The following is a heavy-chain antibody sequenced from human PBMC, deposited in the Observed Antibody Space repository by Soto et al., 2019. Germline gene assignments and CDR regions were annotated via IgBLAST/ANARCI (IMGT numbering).Heavy chain of an antibody. CDR2: LYYSGST. CDR1: GGSISSSSYY. CDR3: ARHMDTAMVWGFDY. J-gene: IGHJ4*02. Sequence: QLQLQESGPGLVKPSENLSLPCTVSGGSISSSSYYWGWIRPPPGKGLEWIGSLYYSGSTYYNPSLKSRVTISVDTSRNQCSRKLSSVTAADTAVYYCARHMDTAMVWGFDYWGQGTLVTVSS. V-gene: IGHV4-39*01. D-gene: IGHD5-18*01.